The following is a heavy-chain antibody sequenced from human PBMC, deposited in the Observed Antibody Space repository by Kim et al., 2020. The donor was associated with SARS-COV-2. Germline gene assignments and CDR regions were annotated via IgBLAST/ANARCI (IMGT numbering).Heavy chain of an antibody. CDR2: ISSNGGST. CDR3: VKDHYCSGTSCYFRYGMDV. J-gene: IGHJ6*02. V-gene: IGHV3-64D*06. D-gene: IGHD2-2*01. CDR1: GFTFSTYA. Sequence: GGSLRLSCSASGFTFSTYAMHWVRQAPGKGLEYVSVISSNGGSTHYADSVKGRFAISRDNSKSTLYLQMTSLRVEDTAVYYCVKDHYCSGTSCYFRYGMDVWGQGTTVSVSS.